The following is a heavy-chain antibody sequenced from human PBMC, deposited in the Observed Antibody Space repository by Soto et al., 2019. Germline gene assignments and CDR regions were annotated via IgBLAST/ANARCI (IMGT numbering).Heavy chain of an antibody. V-gene: IGHV3-23*01. D-gene: IGHD3-3*01. CDR2: ISGSGGST. Sequence: LRLSCAASGFTFSSYAMSWVRQAPGKGLEWVSAISGSGGSTYYADSVKGRFTISRDNSKNTLYLQMNSLRAEDTAVYYCAKAIGYDFWSGYPPPLGYYYGMDVWGQGTTVTVSS. CDR3: AKAIGYDFWSGYPPPLGYYYGMDV. CDR1: GFTFSSYA. J-gene: IGHJ6*02.